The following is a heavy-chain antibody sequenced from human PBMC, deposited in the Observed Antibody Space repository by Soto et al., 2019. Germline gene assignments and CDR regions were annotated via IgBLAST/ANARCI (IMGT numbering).Heavy chain of an antibody. Sequence: QVQLVQSGAEVKKPGASVKVSCKASGYTFSTYYMHWVRQAPGQGYEWMGIINPSCGSTTYAQKFQGRVTMTRDTSTTTVYMELSSLKSEDTAVYYCQRYDYNGYYFDYWGQGTLVTVSS. CDR3: QRYDYNGYYFDY. D-gene: IGHD4-4*01. J-gene: IGHJ4*02. CDR2: INPSCGST. CDR1: GYTFSTYY. V-gene: IGHV1-46*01.